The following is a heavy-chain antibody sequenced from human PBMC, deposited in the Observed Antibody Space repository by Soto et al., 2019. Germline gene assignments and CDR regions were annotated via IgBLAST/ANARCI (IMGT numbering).Heavy chain of an antibody. CDR3: ARDPVSEVGATRGFDY. D-gene: IGHD1-26*01. Sequence: QVQLVESGGGLVKPGGSLRLSCAASGFTFSDYYMSWIRQAPGKGLEWVSYISSSGSTIYYADSVKGRFTISRDNAKNSLYLKMNSVRAEDTAVYYCARDPVSEVGATRGFDYWGQGTLVTVSS. V-gene: IGHV3-11*01. CDR1: GFTFSDYY. CDR2: ISSSGSTI. J-gene: IGHJ4*02.